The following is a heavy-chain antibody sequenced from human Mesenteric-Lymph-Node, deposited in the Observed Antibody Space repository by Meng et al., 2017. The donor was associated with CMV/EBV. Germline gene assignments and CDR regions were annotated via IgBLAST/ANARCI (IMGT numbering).Heavy chain of an antibody. CDR2: IRSSSSYI. V-gene: IGHV3-21*01. CDR1: GFTFSSYS. J-gene: IGHJ4*02. D-gene: IGHD1-1*01. Sequence: GESLKISCAASGFTFSSYSMNWVRQAPGKGLEWVSSIRSSSSYIYYADSVKGRFTISRDNAKNSLYLQMNSLRAEDTAVYYCARAGWIDGAFFDYWGQGTLVTVSS. CDR3: ARAGWIDGAFFDY.